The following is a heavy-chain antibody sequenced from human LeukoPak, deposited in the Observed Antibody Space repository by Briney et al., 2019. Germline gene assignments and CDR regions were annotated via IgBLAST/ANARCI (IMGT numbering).Heavy chain of an antibody. V-gene: IGHV4-34*01. J-gene: IGHJ6*02. CDR1: GGSFSGYY. Sequence: SETLSLTCAVYGGSFSGYYWSWIRQPPGKGLEWIGEINHSGSTNYNPSLKSRVTISVDTSKNQFSLKLSSVTAADTAVYYCARGHSSSWYKGQGYYYYGMDVWGQGTTVTVSS. D-gene: IGHD6-13*01. CDR3: ARGHSSSWYKGQGYYYYGMDV. CDR2: INHSGST.